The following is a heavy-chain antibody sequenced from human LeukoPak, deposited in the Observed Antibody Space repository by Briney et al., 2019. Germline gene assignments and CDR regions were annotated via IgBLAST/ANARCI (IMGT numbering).Heavy chain of an antibody. CDR3: ARAVGTSRNFFDY. V-gene: IGHV4-34*01. CDR1: GGSFSGYY. Sequence: SETLSLTCAVYGGSFSGYYWSWIRQPPGKGLEWIGEINHSGSTNYNPSLKSRVTISVDTSKNQFSLKLSSVTAADTAVYYCARAVGTSRNFFDYWGQGTLVTVSS. D-gene: IGHD4-23*01. CDR2: INHSGST. J-gene: IGHJ4*02.